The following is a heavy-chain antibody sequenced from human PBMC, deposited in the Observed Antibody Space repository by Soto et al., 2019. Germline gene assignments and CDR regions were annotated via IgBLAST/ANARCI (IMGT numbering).Heavy chain of an antibody. CDR3: ARGTKIYYFDY. D-gene: IGHD2-8*01. CDR2: IYYSGST. V-gene: IGHV4-31*03. J-gene: IGHJ4*02. CDR1: GGSISSGGYY. Sequence: SETLSLTCTVSGGSISSGGYYWSWIRQHPGKGLEWIGYIYYSGSTYYNPSLKSRVTISVDTSKNQFSLKLSSVTAADTAVYYCARGTKIYYFDYWGQGTLVTVS.